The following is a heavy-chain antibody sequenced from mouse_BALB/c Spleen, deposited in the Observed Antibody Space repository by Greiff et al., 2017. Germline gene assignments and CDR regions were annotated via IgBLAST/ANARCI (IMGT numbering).Heavy chain of an antibody. V-gene: IGHV14-3*02. CDR1: GFNIKDTY. Sequence: VQLQQSGAELVKPGASVKLSCTASGFNIKDTYMHWVKQRPEQGLEWIGRIDPANGNTKYDPKFQGKATITADTSSNTAYLQLSSLTSEDTAVYYCARYVYFDYWGQGTTLTVAS. CDR3: ARYVYFDY. CDR2: IDPANGNT. J-gene: IGHJ2*01.